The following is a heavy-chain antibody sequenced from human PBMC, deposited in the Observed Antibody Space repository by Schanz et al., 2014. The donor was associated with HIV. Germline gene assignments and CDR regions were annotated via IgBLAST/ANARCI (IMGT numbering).Heavy chain of an antibody. D-gene: IGHD3-22*01. J-gene: IGHJ4*02. CDR2: IKQDGSEK. CDR1: EFTFSSYW. V-gene: IGHV3-7*01. CDR3: ARLHSSAYYFLDSDYFDY. Sequence: EVQLVESGGGLVQPGGSLRLSCAASEFTFSSYWMSWVRQAPGKGLEWVANIKQDGSEKYYVDSVKGRFTISRDNAKNSLYLQMNSLRAEDTAVYYCARLHSSAYYFLDSDYFDYWGQGTLVTVSS.